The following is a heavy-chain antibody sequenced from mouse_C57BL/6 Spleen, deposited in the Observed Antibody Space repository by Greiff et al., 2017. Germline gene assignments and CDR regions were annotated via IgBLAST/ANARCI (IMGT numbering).Heavy chain of an antibody. CDR2: IDPSDSYT. V-gene: IGHV1-50*01. Sequence: QVQLQQPGAELVKPGASVKLSCKASGYTFTSYWMQWVKQRPGQGLEWIGEIDPSDSYTNYNQKFKGKAILTVDTSSSTAYMELSSLTSEDSAVYYCARGGYSSSWFAYWGQGTLVTVSA. D-gene: IGHD1-1*01. J-gene: IGHJ3*01. CDR1: GYTFTSYW. CDR3: ARGGYSSSWFAY.